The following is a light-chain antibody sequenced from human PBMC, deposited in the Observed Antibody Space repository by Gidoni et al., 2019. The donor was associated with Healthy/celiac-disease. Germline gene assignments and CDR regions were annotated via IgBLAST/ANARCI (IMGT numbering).Light chain of an antibody. Sequence: EIVLTHSPATLSLSPGERATLSCRASQRVSSYLAWYQQKPGQAPRLLIYDAANRATGIPARFSGSGSGTDFTLTISSLEPEDFAVYYCQQRSNWPPITFGPGTRLEIK. CDR1: QRVSSY. CDR3: QQRSNWPPIT. V-gene: IGKV3-11*01. CDR2: DAA. J-gene: IGKJ5*01.